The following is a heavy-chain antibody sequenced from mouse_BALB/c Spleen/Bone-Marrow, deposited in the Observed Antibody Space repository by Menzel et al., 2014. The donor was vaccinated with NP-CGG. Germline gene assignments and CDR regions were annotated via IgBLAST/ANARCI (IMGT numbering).Heavy chain of an antibody. Sequence: EVMLVESGGGLVQPGGSRKLSCAASGFTFSNFGMHWVRQAPEKGLEWVAYISGGSSSIYYGDTVKGRFTISRDNPKNTLFLQMTSLRSEDTAMYFCSRGEDYDGYAVDYWGQGTSITVSS. CDR1: GFTFSNFG. D-gene: IGHD2-4*01. CDR3: SRGEDYDGYAVDY. J-gene: IGHJ4*01. V-gene: IGHV5-17*02. CDR2: ISGGSSSI.